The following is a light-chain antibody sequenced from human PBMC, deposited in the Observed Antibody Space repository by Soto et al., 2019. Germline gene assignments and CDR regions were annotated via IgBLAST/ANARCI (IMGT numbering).Light chain of an antibody. V-gene: IGKV3-20*01. CDR3: QQYGSSPLT. CDR2: GAS. CDR1: QSVSRSY. J-gene: IGKJ4*01. Sequence: EILMTQSPATLSVSPGERATLSYQASQSVSRSYLAWYQQKPGQAPRLLMYGASSRATGIPDRFSGSGSGTDFTLTISRLEPEDFAVYYCQQYGSSPLTFGGGTKVDI.